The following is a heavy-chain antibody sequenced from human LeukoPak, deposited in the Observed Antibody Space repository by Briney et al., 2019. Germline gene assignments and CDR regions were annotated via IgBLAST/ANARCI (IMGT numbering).Heavy chain of an antibody. CDR1: GFSFRTYS. J-gene: IGHJ4*02. Sequence: GGSLRLFCAVSGFSFRTYSMNWVRQAPGKGLEWVSTITGDSTYIRYADSVRGRFTISRDNAKSSLYLQMNSLRVEDTAVYYCARDCESVYSYGLCWGQGTLVTVSS. CDR2: ITGDSTYI. V-gene: IGHV3-21*01. CDR3: ARDCESVYSYGLC. D-gene: IGHD5-18*01.